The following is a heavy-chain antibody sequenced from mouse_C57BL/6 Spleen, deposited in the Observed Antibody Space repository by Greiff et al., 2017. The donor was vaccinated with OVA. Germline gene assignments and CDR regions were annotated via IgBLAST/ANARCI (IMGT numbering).Heavy chain of an antibody. CDR1: GYAFSSSW. CDR3: ARERVYDYGVAY. CDR2: IYPGDGDT. V-gene: IGHV1-82*01. J-gene: IGHJ3*01. D-gene: IGHD2-4*01. Sequence: QVQLQQSGPELVKPGASVKISCKASGYAFSSSWMNWVKQRPGKGLEWIGRIYPGDGDTNYNGKFKGKATLTADKSSSTAYMQLSSLTSEDSAVYFCARERVYDYGVAYWGQGTLVTVSA.